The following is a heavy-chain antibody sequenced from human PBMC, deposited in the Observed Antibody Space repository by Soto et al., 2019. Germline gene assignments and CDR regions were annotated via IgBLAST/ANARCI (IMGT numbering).Heavy chain of an antibody. D-gene: IGHD4-4*01. Sequence: QVQLVQSGAEVKKPGSSVKVSCKASGGTFSSYAISWVRQAPGQGLEWMGGIIPIFGTTNYAQKFQGRVTITADESTSTAYMELSSLRSEDTAVYYCARSATRPGLQYEQAGMDVWGQGTTVTVSS. CDR1: GGTFSSYA. CDR2: IIPIFGTT. J-gene: IGHJ6*02. V-gene: IGHV1-69*12. CDR3: ARSATRPGLQYEQAGMDV.